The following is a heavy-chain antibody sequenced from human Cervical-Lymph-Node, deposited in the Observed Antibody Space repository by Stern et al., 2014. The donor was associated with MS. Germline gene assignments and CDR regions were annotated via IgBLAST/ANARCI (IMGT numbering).Heavy chain of an antibody. CDR1: GGSISSYY. V-gene: IGHV4-59*01. CDR3: AKYSSSWYYFDY. D-gene: IGHD6-13*01. J-gene: IGHJ4*02. CDR2: IYYSGST. Sequence: QLQLQESGPGLVKPSETLSLTCTVSGGSISSYYWSWIRQPPGKGLEWIGYIYYSGSTNYNPSLKSRVTISVDTAKNQFSLKLSSVTAADTAVYYCAKYSSSWYYFDYWGQGTLVTVSS.